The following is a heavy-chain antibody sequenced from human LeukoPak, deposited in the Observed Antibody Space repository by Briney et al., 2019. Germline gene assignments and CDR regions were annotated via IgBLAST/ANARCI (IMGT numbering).Heavy chain of an antibody. Sequence: GGSLRLSCAASGFTVSSNYMSWVRQAPGKGLEWVSAISGSGGTAYYADSVKGRFTISRDNSKNTLYLQMNNLRAEDTAVYYCAREAVRIADSYPQYYFDYWGQGTLVTVSS. D-gene: IGHD6-13*01. V-gene: IGHV3-23*01. CDR3: AREAVRIADSYPQYYFDY. CDR2: ISGSGGTA. J-gene: IGHJ4*02. CDR1: GFTVSSNY.